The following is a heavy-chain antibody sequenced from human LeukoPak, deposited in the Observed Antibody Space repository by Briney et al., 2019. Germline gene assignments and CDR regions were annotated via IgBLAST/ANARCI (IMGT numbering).Heavy chain of an antibody. Sequence: GGSLRLSCAASGFTFSSYPMNWVRQAPGKGLEWVSHITTSGTAMFYADSVKGRFTISRDNAKNSLYLQMNSLRDEDTAVYYCASSGSYRFDYWGQGTLVTVSS. CDR2: ITTSGTAM. CDR3: ASSGSYRFDY. CDR1: GFTFSSYP. J-gene: IGHJ4*02. V-gene: IGHV3-48*02. D-gene: IGHD1-26*01.